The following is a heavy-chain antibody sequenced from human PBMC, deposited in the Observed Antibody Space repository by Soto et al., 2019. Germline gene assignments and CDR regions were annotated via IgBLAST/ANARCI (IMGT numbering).Heavy chain of an antibody. D-gene: IGHD2-15*01. J-gene: IGHJ4*02. CDR2: IYRTGST. Sequence: QMQLQESGSGLVKPSQTLSLTCAVSGGSITSGGYSWSWIRQPPGKGLEWIGYIYRTGSTYYNPSLKSRVTISMDTSKNQVSLRLNSATAADTAVYYCAREDSGGFFDLWCQGTLVTVSS. CDR1: GGSITSGGYS. V-gene: IGHV4-30-2*01. CDR3: AREDSGGFFDL.